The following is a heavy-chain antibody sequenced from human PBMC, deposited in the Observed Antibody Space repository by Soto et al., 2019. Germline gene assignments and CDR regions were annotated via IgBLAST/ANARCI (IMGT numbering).Heavy chain of an antibody. CDR3: TTEFGFGEH. D-gene: IGHD3-10*01. CDR1: GFTFSNAW. Sequence: EVHLVESGGGLVKPGGSLRLSCAASGFTFSNAWMNWVRQAPGKGLEWVGSIKSKTDGGTTDYAAPVKGSFTISRDDAKNTLYLQMNSLKTEDTAVYYYTTEFGFGEHWGQGTLVTVSS. V-gene: IGHV3-15*07. J-gene: IGHJ1*01. CDR2: IKSKTDGGTT.